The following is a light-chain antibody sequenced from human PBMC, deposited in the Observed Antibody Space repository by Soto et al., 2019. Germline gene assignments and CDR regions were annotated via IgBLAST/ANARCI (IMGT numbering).Light chain of an antibody. J-gene: IGLJ3*02. Sequence: QLVLTQSSSASASLGSSVKLTCTLSSGNSNYIIAWHQQQPGKAPRYLMKVEGSGSYNKGRGVPDRFSGSSSGADRYLTISNLQFEDEADYYCETWDSNTLWVFGGGTQLTVL. CDR1: SGNSNYI. CDR2: VEGSGSY. V-gene: IGLV4-60*02. CDR3: ETWDSNTLWV.